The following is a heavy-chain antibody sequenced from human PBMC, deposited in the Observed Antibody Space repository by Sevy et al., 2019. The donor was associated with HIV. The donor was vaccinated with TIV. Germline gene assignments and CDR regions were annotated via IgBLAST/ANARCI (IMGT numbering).Heavy chain of an antibody. Sequence: GGSLRLSRAASGFTFSSYWMSWVRQAPGKGLEWVANIKQDGSEKYYVDSVKGRFTISRDNAKNSLYLQMNSLRAEDTAVYYCARVPRGYSYGSDAFDIWGQGTMVTVSS. CDR2: IKQDGSEK. CDR3: ARVPRGYSYGSDAFDI. J-gene: IGHJ3*02. D-gene: IGHD5-18*01. CDR1: GFTFSSYW. V-gene: IGHV3-7*01.